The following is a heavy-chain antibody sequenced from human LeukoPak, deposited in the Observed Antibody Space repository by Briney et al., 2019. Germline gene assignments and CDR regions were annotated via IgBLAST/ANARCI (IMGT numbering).Heavy chain of an antibody. CDR1: GGTFSSYA. J-gene: IGHJ4*02. D-gene: IGHD6-6*01. CDR3: ARAVEYSSSAPFDY. Sequence: AASVKVSCKASGGTFSSYAVSWVRQAPGQGLEWMGRIIPILGIANYAQKFQGRVTITADKSTSTAYMELSSLRSEDTAVYYCARAVEYSSSAPFDYWGQGTLVTVSS. CDR2: IIPILGIA. V-gene: IGHV1-69*04.